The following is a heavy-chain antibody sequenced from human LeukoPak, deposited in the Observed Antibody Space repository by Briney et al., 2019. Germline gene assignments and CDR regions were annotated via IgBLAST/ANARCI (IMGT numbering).Heavy chain of an antibody. D-gene: IGHD1-26*01. CDR1: GFTFDGYG. V-gene: IGHV3-20*04. CDR2: ISWNGGST. Sequence: GGSLRLSCAASGFTFDGYGMSWVRHAPGKGLEWVFGISWNGGSTGYADSVKGRFTISRDNAKNSLYLQMNSLRAEDTALYYCARVGALDYWGQGTLVTVSS. CDR3: ARVGALDY. J-gene: IGHJ4*02.